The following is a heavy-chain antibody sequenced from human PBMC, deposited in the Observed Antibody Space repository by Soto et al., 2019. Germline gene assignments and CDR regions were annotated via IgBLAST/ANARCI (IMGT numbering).Heavy chain of an antibody. CDR2: ISGSGDST. J-gene: IGHJ4*02. V-gene: IGHV3-23*01. Sequence: EVQLLESGGGFGQPGGSLRLSCAASGFTFTNHAMSWVRQAPGKGLEWVSAISGSGDSTYYAESVKGRFTISRDNSKNTLYLQMNSLGPEDTAVYYCASRNYYESSGYYYWYYFDFWGQGTLVTVSS. CDR3: ASRNYYESSGYYYWYYFDF. CDR1: GFTFTNHA. D-gene: IGHD3-22*01.